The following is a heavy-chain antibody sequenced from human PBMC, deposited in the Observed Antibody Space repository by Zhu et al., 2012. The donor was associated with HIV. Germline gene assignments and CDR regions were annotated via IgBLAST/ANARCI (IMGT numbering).Heavy chain of an antibody. CDR3: ARHGLGYASKWYRGNWYFDV. Sequence: QVQLQQWGAGLLKPSETLSLTCAVYGGSFSSYYWSWIRQPPGKGLEWIAEINHSGSTNYNPSLKSRVTVSVYTPKSQFSLKMSSVTAADTAVYYCARHGLGYASKWYRGNWYFDVWGRGTLVTVSS. CDR1: GGSFSSYY. CDR2: INHSGST. V-gene: IGHV4-34*01. J-gene: IGHJ2*01. D-gene: IGHD2-8*01.